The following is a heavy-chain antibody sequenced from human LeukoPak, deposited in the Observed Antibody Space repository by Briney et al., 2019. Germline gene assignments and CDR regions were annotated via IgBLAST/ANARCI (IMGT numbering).Heavy chain of an antibody. J-gene: IGHJ4*02. D-gene: IGHD5-24*01. CDR3: AKDREGYGDYYDY. CDR1: GFTFSSYA. Sequence: GGSLRLSCAASGFTFSSYAMSWVRQAPGKGLEWVSAISGSGGSTYYADSVKGRFAISRDNSKNTLYLQMNSLRAEDTAVYYCAKDREGYGDYYDYWGQGTLVTVSS. CDR2: ISGSGGST. V-gene: IGHV3-23*01.